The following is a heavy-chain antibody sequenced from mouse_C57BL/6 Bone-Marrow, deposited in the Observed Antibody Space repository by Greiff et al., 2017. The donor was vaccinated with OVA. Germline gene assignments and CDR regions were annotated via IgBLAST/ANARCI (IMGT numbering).Heavy chain of an antibody. CDR1: GFTFSDYG. V-gene: IGHV5-17*01. CDR3: ARMAVVATDAMDY. D-gene: IGHD1-1*01. Sequence: DVMLVESGGGLVKPGGSLKLSCAASGFTFSDYGMHWVRQAPEKGLEWVAYISSGSSTIYYADTVKGRFTISRDNAKNTLFLQMTSLRSEDTAMYYCARMAVVATDAMDYWGQGTSVTVSS. CDR2: ISSGSSTI. J-gene: IGHJ4*01.